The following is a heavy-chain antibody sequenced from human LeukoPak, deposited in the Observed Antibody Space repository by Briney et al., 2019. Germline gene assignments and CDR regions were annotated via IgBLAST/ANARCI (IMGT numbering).Heavy chain of an antibody. V-gene: IGHV1-69*05. CDR3: ARSRPALGTFDY. J-gene: IGHJ4*02. CDR2: IIPIFGTA. D-gene: IGHD3-16*02. CDR1: GGTFSSYA. Sequence: SVKVSCKASGGTFSSYAISWVRQAPGQGLEWMGGIIPIFGTANYAQKFQGRVTITTDESTSTAYMELSSLRSEDTAVSYCARSRPALGTFDYWGQGTLVTVSS.